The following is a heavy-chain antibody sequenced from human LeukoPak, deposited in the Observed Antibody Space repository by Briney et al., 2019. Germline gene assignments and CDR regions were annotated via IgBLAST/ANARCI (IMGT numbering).Heavy chain of an antibody. Sequence: PSETLSLTCAVYGGSFSDYYWSWIRQPPGKGLEWIGEINHGGGTNYNPSLKSRVTISVDTSKNQLSLRLSSVTAADTAVYYCARGRIFMVRGVIRAPNWFDPWGQGTLVTVSS. CDR3: ARGRIFMVRGVIRAPNWFDP. V-gene: IGHV4-34*01. CDR2: INHGGGT. D-gene: IGHD3-10*01. CDR1: GGSFSDYY. J-gene: IGHJ5*02.